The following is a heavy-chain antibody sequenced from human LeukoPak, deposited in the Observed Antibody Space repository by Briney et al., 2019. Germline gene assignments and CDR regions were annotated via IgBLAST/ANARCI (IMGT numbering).Heavy chain of an antibody. D-gene: IGHD3-22*01. Sequence: GGSLRLSCAASGFTFSDYYMSWIRQAPGKGLEWVSYISSSSSYTNYADSVKGRFTISRDNAKNSLYLQMNSLRAEDAAVYYCAREVVITKGWFDPWGQGTLVTVSS. CDR1: GFTFSDYY. CDR3: AREVVITKGWFDP. CDR2: ISSSSSYT. J-gene: IGHJ5*02. V-gene: IGHV3-11*05.